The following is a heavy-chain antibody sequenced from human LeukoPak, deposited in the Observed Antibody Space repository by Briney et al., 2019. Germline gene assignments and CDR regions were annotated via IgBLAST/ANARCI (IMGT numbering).Heavy chain of an antibody. CDR2: ISWNSGSI. CDR1: GFTFDDYA. Sequence: GGSLRLSCAASGFTFDDYAMHWVRQAPGKGLEWVSGISWNSGSIGYADSVKGRFTISRDNAKNSLHLRMNSLRAEDMALYYCAKDRYNWNSYYFDYWGQGTLVTVSS. D-gene: IGHD1-7*01. J-gene: IGHJ4*02. V-gene: IGHV3-9*03. CDR3: AKDRYNWNSYYFDY.